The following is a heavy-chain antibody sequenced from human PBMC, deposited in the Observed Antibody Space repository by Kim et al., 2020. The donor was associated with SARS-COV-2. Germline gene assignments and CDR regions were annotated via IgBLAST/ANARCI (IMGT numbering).Heavy chain of an antibody. CDR2: IYYSGST. CDR1: GGSISSYY. Sequence: SETLSLTCTVSGGSISSYYWSWIRQPPGKGLEWIGYIYYSGSTNYNPSLKSRVTISVDTSKNQFSLKLSSVTAADTAVYYCARDPPNPLWFGESAIGAFGIWGQGTTVTVSS. D-gene: IGHD3-10*01. J-gene: IGHJ3*02. V-gene: IGHV4-59*01. CDR3: ARDPPNPLWFGESAIGAFGI.